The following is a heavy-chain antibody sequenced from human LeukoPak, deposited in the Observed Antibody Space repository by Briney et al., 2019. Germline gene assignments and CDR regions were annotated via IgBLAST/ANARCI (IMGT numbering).Heavy chain of an antibody. V-gene: IGHV3-30*04. D-gene: IGHD6-19*01. CDR2: ISYDGSNK. Sequence: GGSLRLSCAASGFTFSSYAMHWVRQAPGKGLEWVAVISYDGSNKYYADSVKGRFTISRDNSKNTLYLQMNSLRAEDTAVYYCAKDPPYSSGWCLEYWGQGTLVTVSS. CDR1: GFTFSSYA. CDR3: AKDPPYSSGWCLEY. J-gene: IGHJ4*02.